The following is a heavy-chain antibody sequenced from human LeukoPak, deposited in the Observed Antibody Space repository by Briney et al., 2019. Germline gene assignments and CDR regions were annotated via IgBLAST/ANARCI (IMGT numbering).Heavy chain of an antibody. Sequence: PGGSLRLSCAVSGLTFSRFATSWVRQAPGKGLEWVSAITGSAGATWYADAVKGRFTISRDNSKNTMYLQMNSLGAEDTALYYCAKMKGATEYYYYAMDVWGKGTMVSVSS. CDR1: GLTFSRFA. CDR2: ITGSAGAT. V-gene: IGHV3-23*01. D-gene: IGHD5-24*01. J-gene: IGHJ6*04. CDR3: AKMKGATEYYYYAMDV.